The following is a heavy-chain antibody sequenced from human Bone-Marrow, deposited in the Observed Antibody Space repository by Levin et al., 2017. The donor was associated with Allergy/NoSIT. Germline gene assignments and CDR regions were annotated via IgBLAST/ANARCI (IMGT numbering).Heavy chain of an antibody. CDR3: ARVLIGDTDDAFDI. Sequence: GESLKISCAASGFTFSSYAMHWVRQAPGKGLEWVAVISYDGSNKYYADSVKGRFTISRDNSKNTLYLQMNSLRAEDTAVYYCARVLIGDTDDAFDIWGQGTMVTVSS. V-gene: IGHV3-30-3*01. CDR1: GFTFSSYA. J-gene: IGHJ3*02. D-gene: IGHD2-2*02. CDR2: ISYDGSNK.